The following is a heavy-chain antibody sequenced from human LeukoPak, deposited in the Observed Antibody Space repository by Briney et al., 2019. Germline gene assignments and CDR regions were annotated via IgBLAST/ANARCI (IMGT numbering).Heavy chain of an antibody. V-gene: IGHV1-46*03. D-gene: IGHD3-22*01. CDR2: INPSAGNT. Sequence: ASVKVSCKASGYTFINSYIHWMRQAPGQGLEWMARINPSAGNTNYAPKFQGRVTLTRDTSTATVYMELSSLNSKDTAVYYCARDTGWDFISSVDYWGQGTLVTVSS. CDR1: GYTFINSY. J-gene: IGHJ4*02. CDR3: ARDTGWDFISSVDY.